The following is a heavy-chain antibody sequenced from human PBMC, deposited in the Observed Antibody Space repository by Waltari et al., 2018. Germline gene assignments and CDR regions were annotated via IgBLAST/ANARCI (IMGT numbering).Heavy chain of an antibody. J-gene: IGHJ4*02. V-gene: IGHV2-5*01. Sequence: QITLKESGPTLVKTIQTLTLTCTVSGISLNSVGVGVGWIRQSPGKALECLAVIYWNDDERYSPSLQTRLNITKDTSKNQVVLTVTNMGPGDTATYFCAHKPIKKAFDFWGQGILVTVSS. CDR2: IYWNDDE. D-gene: IGHD1-20*01. CDR3: AHKPIKKAFDF. CDR1: GISLNSVGVG.